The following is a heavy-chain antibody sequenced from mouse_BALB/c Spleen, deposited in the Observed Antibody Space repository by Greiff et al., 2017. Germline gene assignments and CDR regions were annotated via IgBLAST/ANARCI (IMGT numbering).Heavy chain of an antibody. Sequence: EVKLVESGGGLVKPGGSLKLSCAASGFTFSDYYMYWVRQTPEKRLEWVATISDGGSYTYYPDSVKGRFTISSDNAKNNLYLQMSSLKSEDTAMYYCARSYDFYYAMDYWGQGTSVTVSS. V-gene: IGHV5-4*02. D-gene: IGHD2-4*01. CDR3: ARSYDFYYAMDY. CDR1: GFTFSDYY. J-gene: IGHJ4*01. CDR2: ISDGGSYT.